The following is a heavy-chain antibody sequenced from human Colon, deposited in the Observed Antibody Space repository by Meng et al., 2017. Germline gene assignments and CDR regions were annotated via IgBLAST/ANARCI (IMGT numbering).Heavy chain of an antibody. D-gene: IGHD6-19*01. CDR3: ARDLSGIAVAGADY. CDR1: GFTFSDYY. V-gene: IGHV3-11*01. J-gene: IGHJ4*02. CDR2: MSSSGSTV. Sequence: GESLKISCAASGFTFSDYYMSWIRQAPGKGLEWVSYMSSSGSTVSYADSVKGRFTISRDNANSSLYLQMNSLRAEDTAVYYCARDLSGIAVAGADYWGQGALVTVSS.